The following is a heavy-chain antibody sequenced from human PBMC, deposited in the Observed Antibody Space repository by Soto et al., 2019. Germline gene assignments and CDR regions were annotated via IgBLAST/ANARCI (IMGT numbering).Heavy chain of an antibody. V-gene: IGHV3-74*01. CDR1: GFTFSSHW. CDR3: ARSLGAKNAFDI. CDR2: IYTDGSNT. J-gene: IGHJ3*02. D-gene: IGHD1-26*01. Sequence: GGSLRLSCAASGFTFSSHWMHWFRQVPGEGLVWVSRIYTDGSNTNYAGPVKGRFTISRDNVKNTLYLQMNSLRAEDTAIYYCARSLGAKNAFDIWGRGTKVTVS.